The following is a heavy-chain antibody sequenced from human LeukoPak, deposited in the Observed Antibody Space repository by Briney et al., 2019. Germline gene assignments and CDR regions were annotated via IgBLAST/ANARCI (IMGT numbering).Heavy chain of an antibody. Sequence: GGSLRLSCAASGFTFSSYAMHWVRQAPGKGLEWVAVISYDGSNKYYADSVKGRFTISRDNSKNTLYLQMNSLRAEDTAVYYCARSRGDDYFDYWGQGTLVTVSS. CDR3: ARSRGDDYFDY. J-gene: IGHJ4*02. CDR1: GFTFSSYA. CDR2: ISYDGSNK. D-gene: IGHD3-10*01. V-gene: IGHV3-30-3*01.